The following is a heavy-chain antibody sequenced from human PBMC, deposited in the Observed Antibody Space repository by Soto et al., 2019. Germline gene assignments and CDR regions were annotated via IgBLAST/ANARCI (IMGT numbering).Heavy chain of an antibody. CDR1: GFTFSRYA. Sequence: QEQLVQSGGGVVQPGRSLRLSCEASGFTFSRYAMHWVRQAPGKGLEWVAVISFDGNNQYYTDSVKGRFTISRDNSKNTLDLQMNSPRREDPAVYYCARDREYSGFYYGMDVWGQGTTVTVSS. V-gene: IGHV3-30-3*01. CDR3: ARDREYSGFYYGMDV. CDR2: ISFDGNNQ. J-gene: IGHJ6*02. D-gene: IGHD5-12*01.